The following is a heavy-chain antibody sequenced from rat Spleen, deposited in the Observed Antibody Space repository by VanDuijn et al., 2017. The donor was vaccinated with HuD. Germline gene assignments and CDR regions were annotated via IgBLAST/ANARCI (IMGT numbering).Heavy chain of an antibody. V-gene: IGHV2-43*01. J-gene: IGHJ3*01. CDR3: TREGAY. CDR2: MWSGGST. Sequence: QVQLKESGPGLVQPSQTLSLTCTVSGFSLTNYHVSWIRQPPGKGMEWMGVMWSGGSTDYNSALKSRLSISRDTSKNQVFLKMNSLQTEDTAIYFCTREGAYWGQGTLVTVSS. CDR1: GFSLTNYH.